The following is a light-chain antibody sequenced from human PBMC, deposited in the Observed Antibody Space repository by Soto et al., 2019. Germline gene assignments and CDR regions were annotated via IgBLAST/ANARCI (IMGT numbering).Light chain of an antibody. CDR3: QQYYSYPT. J-gene: IGKJ3*01. Sequence: AIRMTQSPSSFSASTGDRVTITCRASQGISSYLAWYQQKPGKAPKLLIYAASTLQSGVPSRFSGSGSETDFTLTVSCLQSEDFATYYCQQYYSYPTFGPGTKVDIK. CDR1: QGISSY. V-gene: IGKV1-8*01. CDR2: AAS.